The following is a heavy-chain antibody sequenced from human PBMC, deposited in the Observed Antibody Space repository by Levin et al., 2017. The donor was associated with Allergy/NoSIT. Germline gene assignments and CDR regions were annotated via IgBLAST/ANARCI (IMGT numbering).Heavy chain of an antibody. V-gene: IGHV3-30*18. CDR3: AKVGIAVAGPFDY. CDR2: ISYDGSNK. D-gene: IGHD6-19*01. Sequence: GESLKISCAASGFTFSSYGMHWVRQAPGKGLEWVAVISYDGSNKYYADSVKGRFTISRDNSKNTLYLQMNSLRAEDTAVYYCAKVGIAVAGPFDYWGQGTLVTVSS. CDR1: GFTFSSYG. J-gene: IGHJ4*02.